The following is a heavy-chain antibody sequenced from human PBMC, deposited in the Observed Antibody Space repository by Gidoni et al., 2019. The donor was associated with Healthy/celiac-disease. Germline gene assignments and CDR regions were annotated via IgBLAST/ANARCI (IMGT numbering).Heavy chain of an antibody. V-gene: IGHV3-15*01. D-gene: IGHD3-22*01. CDR3: TTRYYYDSSGYCFDY. CDR1: GLTFSNAW. Sequence: EVQLVESGGGLVKPGGSISLSRAAYGLTFSNAWMSWVRQAPGKGLEWVGRIKSRTDGGTTDYAAPVKGRFTISRDDSKNTLYLQMNSLKTEDTAVYYCTTRYYYDSSGYCFDYWGQGTLVTVSS. J-gene: IGHJ4*02. CDR2: IKSRTDGGTT.